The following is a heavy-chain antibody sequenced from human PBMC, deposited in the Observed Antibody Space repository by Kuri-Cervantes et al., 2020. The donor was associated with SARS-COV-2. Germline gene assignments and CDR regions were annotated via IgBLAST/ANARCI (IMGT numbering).Heavy chain of an antibody. CDR3: ARSIVVVPAPFDY. CDR1: GFTFSSYS. J-gene: IGHJ4*02. CDR2: ISSSSSYI. D-gene: IGHD2-2*01. V-gene: IGHV3-21*01. Sequence: GGSLRLSCAASGFTFSSYSMNWVRQAPGKGLEWVSSISSSSSYIYYADSVKGRFTISRDNAKNSLYLQMNSLRAEDTAVYYCARSIVVVPAPFDYWGQGTLVTVSS.